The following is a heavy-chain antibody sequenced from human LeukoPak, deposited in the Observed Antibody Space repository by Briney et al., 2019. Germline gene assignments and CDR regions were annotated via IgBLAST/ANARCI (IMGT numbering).Heavy chain of an antibody. J-gene: IGHJ4*02. V-gene: IGHV3-64D*09. CDR1: GFTFSYYA. Sequence: PGGSLRLSCSASGFTFSYYAMHWVRQAPGKGLEYVSAISNNGGSTYYADSVKGGFTISRDNSKNTLYLQMSSLRAEDTAVYYCSTEDKYCTGANCGVFWGQGTLVTVSS. CDR3: STEDKYCTGANCGVF. CDR2: ISNNGGST. D-gene: IGHD2-8*02.